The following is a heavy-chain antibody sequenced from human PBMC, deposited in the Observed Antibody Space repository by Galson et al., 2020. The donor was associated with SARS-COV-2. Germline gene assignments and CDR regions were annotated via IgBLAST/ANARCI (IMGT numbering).Heavy chain of an antibody. CDR1: GGTFSGYY. CDR2: INNSGST. D-gene: IGHD6-13*01. V-gene: IGHV4-34*01. J-gene: IGHJ4*02. CDR3: ARGRNPRDDGGLLGCYRIAATGVFDS. Sequence: PSETLSLTCAVYGGTFSGYYWNWIRQPPGMGLEWIGEINNSGSTNYNPSLQSRVSISVDTSKSQFSLKLNSMTAADTAVYYCARGRNPRDDGGLLGCYRIAATGVFDSWGQGTPVTVSS.